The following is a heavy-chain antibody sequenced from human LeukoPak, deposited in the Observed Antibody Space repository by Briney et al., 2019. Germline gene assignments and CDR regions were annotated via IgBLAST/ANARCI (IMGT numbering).Heavy chain of an antibody. CDR2: IYYSGST. J-gene: IGHJ3*02. Sequence: PSETLSLTCTASGGSISSYYWSWIRQPPGKGLEWIGYIYYSGSTNYNPSLKSRVTISVDTSKNQFSLKLSSVTAADTAVYYCARVYREPGNDAFDIWGQGTMVTASS. D-gene: IGHD1-26*01. V-gene: IGHV4-59*01. CDR1: GGSISSYY. CDR3: ARVYREPGNDAFDI.